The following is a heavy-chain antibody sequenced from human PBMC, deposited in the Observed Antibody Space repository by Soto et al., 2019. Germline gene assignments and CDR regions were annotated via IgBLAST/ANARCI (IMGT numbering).Heavy chain of an antibody. CDR1: GFTFISSF. CDR3: ARYFRGSGRYFFDY. D-gene: IGHD6-19*01. CDR2: INQDGGGT. Sequence: QTGGSLRLSCVASGFTFISSFIGFFGQAPGKGLEWVANINQDGGGTYYVDSVQGRFTISRDNAKDSLFLQLNSLRGEDTAVYYCARYFRGSGRYFFDYWGQGTLVTVSS. V-gene: IGHV3-7*03. J-gene: IGHJ4*02.